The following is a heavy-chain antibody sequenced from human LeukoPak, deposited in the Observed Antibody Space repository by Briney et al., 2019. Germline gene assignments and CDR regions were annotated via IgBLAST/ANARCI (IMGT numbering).Heavy chain of an antibody. V-gene: IGHV3-9*01. CDR1: GFTFNVYA. Sequence: GGSLRLSCAASGFTFNVYAMHWVRQAPGKGLEWVSGISWNSGRIDYADSVKGRFTISRDNAKNSLYLQINSLRAEDTALYYCAKGLYGDYVGYFDSWGQGTQVAVSS. CDR2: ISWNSGRI. D-gene: IGHD4-17*01. CDR3: AKGLYGDYVGYFDS. J-gene: IGHJ4*02.